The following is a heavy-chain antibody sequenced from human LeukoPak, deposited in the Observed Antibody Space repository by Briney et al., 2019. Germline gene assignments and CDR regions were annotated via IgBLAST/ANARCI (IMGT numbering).Heavy chain of an antibody. J-gene: IGHJ4*02. V-gene: IGHV4-59*01. CDR3: ARSHSVWTSFDY. CDR1: GGSLSSYY. D-gene: IGHD3/OR15-3a*01. CDR2: IYYSGST. Sequence: PSETLSLTCTVSGGSLSSYYWGWIRQPPGKGLEWIGYIYYSGSTNYNPSLKSRVTISVDTSKNQFSLKLSSVTAADTAVYYCARSHSVWTSFDYWGQGTLVTVSS.